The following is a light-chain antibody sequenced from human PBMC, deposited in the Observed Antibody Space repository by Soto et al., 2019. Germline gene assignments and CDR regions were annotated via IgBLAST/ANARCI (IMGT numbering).Light chain of an antibody. CDR1: QGISNY. CDR3: QKYNSAPWT. CDR2: AAS. Sequence: DIQMTQSPSSLSASVGARVTITCRASQGISNYLAWYQQKPGKVPKLLIYAASTFQSGVPSRFSGSGSWTDFTLTISSLQPEDVATYYCQKYNSAPWTCGQGTKVEIK. J-gene: IGKJ1*01. V-gene: IGKV1-27*01.